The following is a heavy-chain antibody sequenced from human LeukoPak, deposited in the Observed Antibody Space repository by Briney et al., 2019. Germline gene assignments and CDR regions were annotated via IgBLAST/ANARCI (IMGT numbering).Heavy chain of an antibody. J-gene: IGHJ4*02. D-gene: IGHD3-16*01. V-gene: IGHV4-38-2*02. Sequence: PSQTLSLTCTVSGYSISSGYYWGWIRQPPGKGLEWIGSIYHSGSTYYNPSLKSRVTISVDTSKNQFSLKLSSVTAADTAVYYCARGQSLYKQRAGGYYFDYWGQGTLVTVSS. CDR1: GYSISSGYY. CDR2: IYHSGST. CDR3: ARGQSLYKQRAGGYYFDY.